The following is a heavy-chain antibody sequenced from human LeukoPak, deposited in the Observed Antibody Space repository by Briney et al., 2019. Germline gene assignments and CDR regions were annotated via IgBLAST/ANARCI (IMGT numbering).Heavy chain of an antibody. CDR1: GGSISSGGYS. CDR3: AREVVVAATHAFDI. Sequence: SETLSLTCAVSGGSISSGGYSWSWIRQPPGKGLEWIGYIYHSGSTYYNPSLKSRVTISVDRSKNQFSLKLSSVTAADTAVYYCAREVVVAATHAFDIWGPRDNGHRLL. J-gene: IGHJ3*02. V-gene: IGHV4-30-2*01. D-gene: IGHD2-15*01. CDR2: IYHSGST.